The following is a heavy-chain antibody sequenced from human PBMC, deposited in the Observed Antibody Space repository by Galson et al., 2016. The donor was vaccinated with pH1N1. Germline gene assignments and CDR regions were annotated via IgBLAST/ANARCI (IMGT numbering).Heavy chain of an antibody. CDR2: IISIFKIA. V-gene: IGHV1-69*05. CDR1: GYTFTSHA. CDR3: VRGQGGNYKRYYFDQ. Sequence: SVKVSCKAAGYTFTSHAVNWVRQAPGRGPEWMGGIISIFKIANYAQKFLGRVTITMDESTVTAYMELTSLKSEDTALYYCVRGQGGNYKRYYFDQWGQGTLVTVSS. D-gene: IGHD1-7*01. J-gene: IGHJ4*01.